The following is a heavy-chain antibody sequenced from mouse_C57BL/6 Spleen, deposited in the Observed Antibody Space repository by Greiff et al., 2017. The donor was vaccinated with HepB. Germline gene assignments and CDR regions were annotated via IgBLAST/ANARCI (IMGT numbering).Heavy chain of an antibody. V-gene: IGHV1-82*01. CDR2: IYPGDGDT. D-gene: IGHD2-1*01. Sequence: VHLVESGPELVKPGASVKISCKASGYAFSSSWMNWVKQRPGKGLEWIGRIYPGDGDTNYNGKFKGNATLTADKSSSTAYMQLSSLTSEDSAVYFCARWGYGNYWYFDVWGTGTTVTVSS. CDR3: ARWGYGNYWYFDV. CDR1: GYAFSSSW. J-gene: IGHJ1*03.